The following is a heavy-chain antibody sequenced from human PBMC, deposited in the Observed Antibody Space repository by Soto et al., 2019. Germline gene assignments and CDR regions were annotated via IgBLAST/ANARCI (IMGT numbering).Heavy chain of an antibody. CDR2: TSTNNGDT. D-gene: IGHD2-15*01. CDR3: GREYCRGGRCYSPDY. Sequence: QVQLVQSGAEVKPPGASVKVSCKASGYTFTTFGISWVRQAPGQGLEWMGWTSTNNGDTYYAPRFQGRVTVTKDTSMRTAYMELRSLGSDDTAVYYCGREYCRGGRCYSPDYWGQGTLVTVSS. V-gene: IGHV1-18*01. CDR1: GYTFTTFG. J-gene: IGHJ4*02.